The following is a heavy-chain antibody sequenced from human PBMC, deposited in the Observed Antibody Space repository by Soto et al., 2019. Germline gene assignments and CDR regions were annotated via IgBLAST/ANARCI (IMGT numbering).Heavy chain of an antibody. V-gene: IGHV4-59*01. CDR3: ARGAVVPDATSSYGMYV. CDR2: IYYSGST. D-gene: IGHD2-2*01. CDR1: GGSISSYY. J-gene: IGHJ6*02. Sequence: SETLSLTCTVSGGSISSYYWSWIRQPPGKGLEWIGYIYYSGSTNNNPSLKSRVTISVDTSKNQFSLKLSSVTAADTAVYYCARGAVVPDATSSYGMYVWGQGTTVTVSS.